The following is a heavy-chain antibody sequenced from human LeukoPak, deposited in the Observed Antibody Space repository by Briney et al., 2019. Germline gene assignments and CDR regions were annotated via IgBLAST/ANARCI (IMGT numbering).Heavy chain of an antibody. CDR2: INPSSGGT. Sequence: ASVRVSCKASGYTFTGHHMHWVRQVPGQGLEWMGWINPSSGGTNHAQKFQAWVTMTRDTSISTAYMELRRLRSDDTAVYYCARSYDFWSGSAEQDYYHYGMDVWGQGTTVTVSS. CDR3: ARSYDFWSGSAEQDYYHYGMDV. J-gene: IGHJ6*02. V-gene: IGHV1-2*04. D-gene: IGHD3-3*01. CDR1: GYTFTGHH.